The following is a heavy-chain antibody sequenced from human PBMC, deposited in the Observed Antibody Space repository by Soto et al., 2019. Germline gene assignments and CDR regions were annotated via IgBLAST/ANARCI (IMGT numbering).Heavy chain of an antibody. D-gene: IGHD2-15*01. Sequence: EVPLVESGGALVKPGGSLRLSCAASGFTFNYAWMNWVRQAPGKGLEWVGRIKSKTDGGTTDYAAPVEGRFTVSRDDSKNTLYLQMNSLKTAATAVYYCTAYCSGGSCPYWGQGTLVTVSS. J-gene: IGHJ4*02. CDR2: IKSKTDGGTT. V-gene: IGHV3-15*07. CDR3: TAYCSGGSCPY. CDR1: GFTFNYAW.